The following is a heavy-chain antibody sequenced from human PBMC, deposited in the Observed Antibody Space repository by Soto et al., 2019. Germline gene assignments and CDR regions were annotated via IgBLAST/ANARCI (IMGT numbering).Heavy chain of an antibody. CDR2: INHSGST. CDR3: ARRGYSYGYVLYYFDY. CDR1: GGSFSGYY. Sequence: KASETLSLTCAVYGGSFSGYYWSWIRQPPGKGLEWIGEINHSGSTNYNPSLKSRVTISVDTSKNQFSLKLSSVTAADTAVYYCARRGYSYGYVLYYFDYWGQGTLVTVSS. J-gene: IGHJ4*02. D-gene: IGHD5-18*01. V-gene: IGHV4-34*01.